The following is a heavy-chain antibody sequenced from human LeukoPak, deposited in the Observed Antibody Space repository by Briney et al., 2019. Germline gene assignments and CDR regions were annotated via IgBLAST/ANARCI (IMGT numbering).Heavy chain of an antibody. J-gene: IGHJ1*01. CDR2: MNTNSGNT. D-gene: IGHD3-3*01. Sequence: VASVKVSCKASGYPFTSYNVNWVRQATGQGLEWMGWMNTNSGNTGYSQNFQGRVTMTRDTSISTAYMELSSLVSEDTAAYYCARGLPKAVFGMVIEDWGQGTLVTVSS. CDR1: GYPFTSYN. V-gene: IGHV1-8*01. CDR3: ARGLPKAVFGMVIED.